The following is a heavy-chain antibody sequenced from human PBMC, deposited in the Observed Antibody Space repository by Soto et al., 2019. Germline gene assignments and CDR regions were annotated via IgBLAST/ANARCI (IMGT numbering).Heavy chain of an antibody. CDR2: ISYDVTNK. CDR1: GFSFSISP. D-gene: IGHD7-27*01. CDR3: ARDPKTSGGQHWAFNYFDS. J-gene: IGHJ4*02. V-gene: IGHV3-30-3*01. Sequence: GGSLRLSCAASGFSFSISPMHWVRQAPGKGPEWVALISYDVTNKFYADSVKGRFTISRDNSKSTLYLQVDSLRPEDAAVYYCARDPKTSGGQHWAFNYFDSWGQGTLVTVSS.